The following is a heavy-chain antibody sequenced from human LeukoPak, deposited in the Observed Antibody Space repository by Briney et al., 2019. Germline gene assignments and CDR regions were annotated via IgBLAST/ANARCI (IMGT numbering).Heavy chain of an antibody. CDR1: GFTFSSYA. Sequence: GGSLRLSFAASGFTFSSYAMSWVRQAPGKGLEWVSAISGRGGSTYYADSVKGRCTISRDNSKNTLYLQMNSLRDEDTAVYYSAKTRLSRCSDYWRQATLLTVSS. CDR3: AKTRLSRCSDY. CDR2: ISGRGGST. V-gene: IGHV3-23*01. D-gene: IGHD2-15*01. J-gene: IGHJ4*02.